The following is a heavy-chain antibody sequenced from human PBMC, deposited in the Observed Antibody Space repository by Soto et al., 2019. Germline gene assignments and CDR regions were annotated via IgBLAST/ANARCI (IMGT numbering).Heavy chain of an antibody. V-gene: IGHV1-2*02. Sequence: QVQLVQSGAEVKKPGASVKVSCKASGYTFTGYYMHWVRQAPGQGLEWMGWINPNSGGTNCAQKFQGRVTMTRDTSISTAYMELSRLRSDDTAVYYCARAVVPAAIRYYYYGMDVWGQGTTVTVSS. CDR2: INPNSGGT. CDR3: ARAVVPAAIRYYYYGMDV. J-gene: IGHJ6*02. D-gene: IGHD2-2*02. CDR1: GYTFTGYY.